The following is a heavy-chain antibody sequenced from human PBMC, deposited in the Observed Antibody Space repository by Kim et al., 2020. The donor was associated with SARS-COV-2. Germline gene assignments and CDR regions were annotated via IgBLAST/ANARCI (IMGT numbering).Heavy chain of an antibody. D-gene: IGHD3-22*01. V-gene: IGHV3-23*01. J-gene: IGHJ4*02. CDR1: GFTFSSYA. Sequence: GGSLRLSCAASGFTFSSYAMTWVRQAPGKGLEWVSSISGSGSNTYYADSLKGRLTISRDNSQNTLYLQMSSLRAEDTAVYYCASRPHYYNSSNYLHRVRLRTFDYWGQGTLVTVSS. CDR3: ASRPHYYNSSNYLHRVRLRTFDY. CDR2: ISGSGSNT.